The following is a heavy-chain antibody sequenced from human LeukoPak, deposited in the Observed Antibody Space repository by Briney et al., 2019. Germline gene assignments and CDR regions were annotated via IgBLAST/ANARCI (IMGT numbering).Heavy chain of an antibody. Sequence: ASVKVSCKASGYTFTGYYMHWVRQVPGQGLEWMGWINPNSGGTNYAQKFQGRVTMTRDTSISTAYMELSRLRSDDTAVYYCARVLIRASSSTSSPMAYWGQGTLVTVSS. CDR2: INPNSGGT. CDR3: ARVLIRASSSTSSPMAY. CDR1: GYTFTGYY. V-gene: IGHV1-2*02. D-gene: IGHD2-2*01. J-gene: IGHJ4*02.